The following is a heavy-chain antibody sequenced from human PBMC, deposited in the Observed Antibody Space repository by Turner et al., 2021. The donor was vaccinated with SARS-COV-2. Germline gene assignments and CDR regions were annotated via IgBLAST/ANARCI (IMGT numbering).Heavy chain of an antibody. CDR3: ARDDCSSTSCYITNWFDP. Sequence: EVQLVESGGGLVQPGGSLRLSCAASGFTFSSYEMNWVRQAPGKGREWVSYISSSGITIYYADSVKGRFTISRDNAKNSLYLQMNSLRAEDTAVYYCARDDCSSTSCYITNWFDPWGQGTLVTVSS. J-gene: IGHJ5*02. V-gene: IGHV3-48*03. CDR1: GFTFSSYE. CDR2: ISSSGITI. D-gene: IGHD2-2*01.